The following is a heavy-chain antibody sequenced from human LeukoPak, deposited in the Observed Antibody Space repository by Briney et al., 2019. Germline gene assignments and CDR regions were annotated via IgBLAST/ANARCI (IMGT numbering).Heavy chain of an antibody. CDR3: AKDRRSVRLLEWYNYYFYGLDV. Sequence: GGSLRLSCAASGFTVSSNYMSWVRQAPGKGLEWVSSISASGGSTYYADSVMGRFTISRVNSKNTVYVQVSSLRAEDTAVYYCAKDRRSVRLLEWYNYYFYGLDVWGQGTTVTVSS. J-gene: IGHJ6*02. CDR1: GFTVSSNY. CDR2: ISASGGST. D-gene: IGHD3-3*01. V-gene: IGHV3-23*01.